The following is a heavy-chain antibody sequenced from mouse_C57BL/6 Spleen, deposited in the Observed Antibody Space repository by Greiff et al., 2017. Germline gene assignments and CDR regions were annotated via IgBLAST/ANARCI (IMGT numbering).Heavy chain of an antibody. CDR2: IAPETGGT. J-gene: IGHJ4*01. V-gene: IGHV1-15*01. CDR3: TSRWLLRSYAMDY. Sequence: VQLQQSGAELVRPGASVTLSCKASGYTFTDYEMHWVKQTPVHGLEWIGAIAPETGGTAYNQKFKGKAILTADKSSSTAYMELRSLTSEDSAVYYCTSRWLLRSYAMDYWGQGTSVTVSS. D-gene: IGHD2-3*01. CDR1: GYTFTDYE.